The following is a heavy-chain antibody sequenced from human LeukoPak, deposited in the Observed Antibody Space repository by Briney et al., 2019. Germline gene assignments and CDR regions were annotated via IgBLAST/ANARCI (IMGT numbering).Heavy chain of an antibody. CDR2: ISGSGGST. CDR1: GFTFSSYA. J-gene: IGHJ4*02. Sequence: GGSLRLSCAASGFTFSSYAMSWVRQAPGKGLEWVSAISGSGGSTYYADSVKGRFTISRDNSKNTLYLQMNNLRAEDTAVYYCAKDNRRAHYFDYWGQGTLVTVSS. V-gene: IGHV3-23*01. CDR3: AKDNRRAHYFDY.